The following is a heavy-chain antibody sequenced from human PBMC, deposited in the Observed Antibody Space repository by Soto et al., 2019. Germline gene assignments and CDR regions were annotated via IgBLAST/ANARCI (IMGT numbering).Heavy chain of an antibody. CDR2: IYYSGST. J-gene: IGHJ4*02. Sequence: DWIGYIYYSGSTNYNPSLKSRVTISVDTSKNQFSLKLSSVTADDTAVYYCARDRGVVYYDILTGYFFDYWGQGTLVTVSS. D-gene: IGHD3-9*01. CDR3: ARDRGVVYYDILTGYFFDY. V-gene: IGHV4-59*01.